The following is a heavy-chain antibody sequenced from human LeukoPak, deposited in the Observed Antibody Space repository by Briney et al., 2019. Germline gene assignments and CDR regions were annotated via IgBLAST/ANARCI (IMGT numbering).Heavy chain of an antibody. CDR1: GYTFTSYY. D-gene: IGHD1-26*01. CDR3: ARAQSGRYVAGGDY. CDR2: INTSADST. Sequence: GASVKVSCKASGYTFTSYYMHWVRQAPGQGLAWMGIINTSADSTSYAQKFQGRVTMTRDTSTSPVYMELSSLRPEDTAVYYCARAQSGRYVAGGDYWGQGTLVTVSS. V-gene: IGHV1-46*01. J-gene: IGHJ4*02.